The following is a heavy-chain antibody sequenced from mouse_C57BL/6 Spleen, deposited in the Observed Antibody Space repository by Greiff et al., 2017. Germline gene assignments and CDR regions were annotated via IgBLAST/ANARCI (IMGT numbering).Heavy chain of an antibody. CDR2: IRYDGSN. CDR1: GYSITSGYY. Sequence: LLESGPGLVKPSPSLSLTCSATGYSITSGYYWNWIRQFPGNKLEWMGYIRYDGSNNYNPSLKNRTSITRDTSKNQFFLKLNSVTTEYTATEYCARTADYFDYWGQGTTLTVSS. J-gene: IGHJ2*01. CDR3: ARTADYFDY. V-gene: IGHV3-6*01. D-gene: IGHD1-2*01.